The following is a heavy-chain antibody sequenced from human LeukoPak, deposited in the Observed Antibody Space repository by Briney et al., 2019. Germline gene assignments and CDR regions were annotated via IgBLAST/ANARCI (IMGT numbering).Heavy chain of an antibody. J-gene: IGHJ4*02. CDR2: IYYSGST. D-gene: IGHD5-18*01. CDR1: GGSISSYY. CDR3: ARAYSYGPPFDY. V-gene: IGHV4-59*01. Sequence: PSETLSLTCTVSGGSISSYYWSWIRQPPGKGLEWIGYIYYSGSTNYNPSLKSRVTISVDTSKNQFSLKLGSVTAAGTAVYYCARAYSYGPPFDYWGQGTLVTVSS.